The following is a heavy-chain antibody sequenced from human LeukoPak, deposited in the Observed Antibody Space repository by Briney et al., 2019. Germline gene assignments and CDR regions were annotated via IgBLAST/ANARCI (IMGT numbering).Heavy chain of an antibody. CDR1: GGSISGHY. CDR3: ARGESSSSPLYYYYYMDV. D-gene: IGHD6-6*01. Sequence: SETLSLTCAVSGGSISGHYWSWIRQPAGKGLEWIGRMYTSGTTNYNPSLRSRVTISVDTSKNQFSLKLNSVTAADTAVYYCARGESSSSPLYYYYYMDVWGKGTTVTVSS. J-gene: IGHJ6*03. CDR2: MYTSGTT. V-gene: IGHV4-4*07.